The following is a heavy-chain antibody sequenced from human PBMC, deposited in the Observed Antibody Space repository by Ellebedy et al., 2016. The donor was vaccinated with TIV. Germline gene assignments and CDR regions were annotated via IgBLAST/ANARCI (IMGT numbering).Heavy chain of an antibody. Sequence: GESLKISCAASGLNFNNYAMHWVRQAPGKGLEWVALISYDGRDTYYGDSVKGRVTISRDNSKDTLYLQMNSLRAEDTAVYYCAKDRDDSWSGFDLWGQGTLATVSS. CDR3: AKDRDDSWSGFDL. CDR1: GLNFNNYA. CDR2: ISYDGRDT. D-gene: IGHD3-3*01. V-gene: IGHV3-30*18. J-gene: IGHJ4*02.